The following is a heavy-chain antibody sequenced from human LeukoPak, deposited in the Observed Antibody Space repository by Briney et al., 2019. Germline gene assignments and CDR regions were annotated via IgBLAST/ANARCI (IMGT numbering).Heavy chain of an antibody. D-gene: IGHD1-14*01. CDR2: INHSGST. Sequence: PSETLSLTCAVYGGSFSGYYWSWIRQPPGKGLEWIGEINHSGSTNYNPSLKSRVTISVDTSKNQFSLKLSSVTAADTAVYYCARDGTRGRTFDYWGQGTLVTVSS. CDR3: ARDGTRGRTFDY. J-gene: IGHJ4*02. V-gene: IGHV4-34*01. CDR1: GGSFSGYY.